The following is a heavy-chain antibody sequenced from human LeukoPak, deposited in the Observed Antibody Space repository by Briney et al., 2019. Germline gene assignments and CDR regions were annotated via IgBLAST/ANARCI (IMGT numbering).Heavy chain of an antibody. CDR2: IYYSGST. V-gene: IGHV4-59*08. CDR1: GGSISSYY. Sequence: SETLSLTCTVSGGSISSYYWSWIRQPPGKGLEWIGYIYYSGSTNYNPSPKSRVTISIDTSKNQFSLKLSSVTAADTVVYYCSRGYSRTYFDYWGQGTLVTVSS. CDR3: SRGYSRTYFDY. D-gene: IGHD5-18*01. J-gene: IGHJ4*02.